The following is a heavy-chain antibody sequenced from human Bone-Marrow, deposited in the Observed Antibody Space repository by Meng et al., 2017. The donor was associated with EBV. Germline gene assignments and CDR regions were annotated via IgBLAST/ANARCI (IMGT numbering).Heavy chain of an antibody. Sequence: EVQLVESGGGLVKPGGSLRLSCAASGFTFSSYSMNWVRQAPGKGLEWVSSISSSSYIYYADSVKGRFTISRDNAKNSLYLQMNSLRAEDTAVYYCARDGYSSSSMDYWGQGTLGTVSS. D-gene: IGHD6-6*01. CDR2: ISSSSYI. CDR1: GFTFSSYS. V-gene: IGHV3-21*01. CDR3: ARDGYSSSSMDY. J-gene: IGHJ4*02.